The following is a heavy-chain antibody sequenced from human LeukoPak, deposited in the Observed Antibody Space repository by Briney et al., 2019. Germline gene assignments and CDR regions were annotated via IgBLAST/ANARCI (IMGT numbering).Heavy chain of an antibody. CDR2: ISASNGNT. CDR1: GYTFINYG. J-gene: IGHJ4*02. Sequence: VASVKVSCTASGYTFINYGVTWVRQAPGQGLEWMGWISASNGNTNYAQNLQGRVTLTTDTSTSTAYMELRSLRSDDTAVYYCARPMLGYCSGGSCYHFDYWGQGTLVTVSS. V-gene: IGHV1-18*01. CDR3: ARPMLGYCSGGSCYHFDY. D-gene: IGHD2-15*01.